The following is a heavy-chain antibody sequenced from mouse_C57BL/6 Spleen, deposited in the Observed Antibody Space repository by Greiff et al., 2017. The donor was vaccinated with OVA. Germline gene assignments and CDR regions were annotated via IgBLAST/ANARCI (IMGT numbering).Heavy chain of an antibody. CDR2: IHPSDSDT. Sequence: QVQLQQPGAELVKPGASVKVSCKASGYTFTSYWMHWVKQRPGQGLEWIGRIHPSDSDTNYNQKFKGKATLTVDKSSSTAYLQLSSLTSEDSAVYYCAIRHYSNYSGLDYWGQGTSVTVSS. CDR3: AIRHYSNYSGLDY. V-gene: IGHV1-74*01. D-gene: IGHD2-5*01. CDR1: GYTFTSYW. J-gene: IGHJ4*01.